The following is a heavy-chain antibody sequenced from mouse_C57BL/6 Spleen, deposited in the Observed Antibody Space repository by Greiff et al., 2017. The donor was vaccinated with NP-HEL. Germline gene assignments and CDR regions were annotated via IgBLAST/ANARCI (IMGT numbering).Heavy chain of an antibody. Sequence: EVMLVESGGGLVKPGGSLKLSCAASGFTFSDYGMHWVRQAPEKGLEWVAYISSGSSTIYYADTVKGRFTISRDNAKNTLFLQMTSLRSEDTAMYYCARWYDYDGYYAMDYWGQGTSVTVSS. V-gene: IGHV5-17*01. CDR2: ISSGSSTI. J-gene: IGHJ4*01. CDR1: GFTFSDYG. CDR3: ARWYDYDGYYAMDY. D-gene: IGHD2-4*01.